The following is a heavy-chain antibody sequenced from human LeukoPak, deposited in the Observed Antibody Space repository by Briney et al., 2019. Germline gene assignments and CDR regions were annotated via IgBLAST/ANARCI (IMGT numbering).Heavy chain of an antibody. V-gene: IGHV4-39*01. D-gene: IGHD1-7*01. Sequence: SETLSLTCTVSGGSISSSSYYWGWIRQPPGKGLEWIGSIYYSGSTYYNPSLKSRVTISVDTSKNQFSLKRSSVTAADTAVYYCARQGLSITGTTHFDYWGQGTLVTVSS. J-gene: IGHJ4*02. CDR1: GGSISSSSYY. CDR2: IYYSGST. CDR3: ARQGLSITGTTHFDY.